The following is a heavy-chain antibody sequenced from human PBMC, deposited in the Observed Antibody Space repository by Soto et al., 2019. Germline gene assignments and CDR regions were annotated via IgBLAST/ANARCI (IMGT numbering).Heavy chain of an antibody. Sequence: SETLSLTCTVSGGSISSDGYYWTWIRQPPGKGLEWIGYIFYGGSTNYNPSLKSRVTISVDTSKNQFSLNLRSVTAADTAVYYCAYLYPSSWSKFDYWGQGTPVTVSS. V-gene: IGHV4-61*08. CDR3: AYLYPSSWSKFDY. J-gene: IGHJ4*02. CDR2: IFYGGST. D-gene: IGHD6-13*01. CDR1: GGSISSDGYY.